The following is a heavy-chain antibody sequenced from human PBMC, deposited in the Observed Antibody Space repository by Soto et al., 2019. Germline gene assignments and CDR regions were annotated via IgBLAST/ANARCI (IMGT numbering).Heavy chain of an antibody. V-gene: IGHV4-39*01. J-gene: IGHJ3*02. Sequence: QLQLQESGPGLVKPSETLSLTCTVSGGSISSSSYYWGWIRQPPGKGLEWIGSIYYSGSTYYNPSLKSRVTISVDTSKNQFSLKLSSVTAADTAVYYCARQLRFLEWFIDYANDAFDIWGQGTMVTVSS. CDR3: ARQLRFLEWFIDYANDAFDI. CDR1: GGSISSSSYY. CDR2: IYYSGST. D-gene: IGHD3-3*01.